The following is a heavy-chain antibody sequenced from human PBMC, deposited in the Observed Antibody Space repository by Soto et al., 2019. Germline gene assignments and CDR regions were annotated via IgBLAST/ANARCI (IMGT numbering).Heavy chain of an antibody. CDR2: INPSGGST. CDR1: GYTFTSYY. CDR3: ARMLGELERLDS. Sequence: QVQLVQSGAEVKKPGASVKVSCKASGYTFTSYYMHWVRQAPGQGLEWMGIINPSGGSTSYAQKFQGRVTMTRDTSTSTVYMELSSLGSEDAAVYYCARMLGELERLDSWGQGTLVTVSS. D-gene: IGHD1-1*01. V-gene: IGHV1-46*03. J-gene: IGHJ4*02.